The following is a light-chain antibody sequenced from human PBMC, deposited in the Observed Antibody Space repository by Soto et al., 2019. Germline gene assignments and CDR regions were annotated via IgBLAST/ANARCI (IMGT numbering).Light chain of an antibody. Sequence: QSVLTQPPSASGSPGQRVTISCSGSSSNIGSKPVTWYQQLPGAAPKLLIHNTNQRPSGVPDRFSGSKSGTSASLAISGLQSDDEAHYYCAAWDDSLNGLVFGGGTKVTVL. CDR3: AAWDDSLNGLV. V-gene: IGLV1-44*01. CDR1: SSNIGSKP. CDR2: NTN. J-gene: IGLJ2*01.